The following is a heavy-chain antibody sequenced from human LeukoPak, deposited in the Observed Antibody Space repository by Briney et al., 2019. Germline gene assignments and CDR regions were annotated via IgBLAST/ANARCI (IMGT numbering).Heavy chain of an antibody. CDR2: IIPIFGTA. V-gene: IGHV1-69*06. D-gene: IGHD5-18*01. CDR1: GGTFSSYA. J-gene: IGHJ4*02. CDR3: ARGQAHSYASDY. Sequence: VASVKVSCKASGGTFSSYAISWVRQAPGQGLEWMGGIIPIFGTANYAQKFQGRVTITADKSTSTAYMELSSLRSEDTAVYYCARGQAHSYASDYWGQGTLVTVSS.